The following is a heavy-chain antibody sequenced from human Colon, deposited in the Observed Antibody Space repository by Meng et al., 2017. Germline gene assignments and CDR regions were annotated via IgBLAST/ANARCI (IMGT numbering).Heavy chain of an antibody. CDR2: IYHTGST. J-gene: IGHJ4*02. CDR3: GRGLTGYHAHTDY. D-gene: IGHD3-9*01. CDR1: GAHIHSYY. V-gene: IGHV4-59*12. Sequence: QVQLKGSCPGLLKPSETLSPHCHVSGAHIHSYYWSWIRQPPGKGLEWIGSIYHTGSTNYNPSLQSRVNISADSSKNKVSLNLNSVTAADTAVYYCGRGLTGYHAHTDYWGQGTLVTVSS.